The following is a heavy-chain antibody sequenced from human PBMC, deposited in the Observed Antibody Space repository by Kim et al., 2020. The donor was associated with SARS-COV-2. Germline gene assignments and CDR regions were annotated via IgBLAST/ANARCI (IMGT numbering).Heavy chain of an antibody. J-gene: IGHJ4*02. CDR1: GYTFTSYD. D-gene: IGHD3-22*01. CDR3: ARGLGAGPNYYDSSGY. CDR2: MNPNSGNT. V-gene: IGHV1-8*01. Sequence: ASVKVSCKASGYTFTSYDINWVRQATGQGLEWMGWMNPNSGNTGYAQKFQGRVTMIRNTSISTAYMELSSLRSEDTAVYYCARGLGAGPNYYDSSGYWGQGTLVTVSS.